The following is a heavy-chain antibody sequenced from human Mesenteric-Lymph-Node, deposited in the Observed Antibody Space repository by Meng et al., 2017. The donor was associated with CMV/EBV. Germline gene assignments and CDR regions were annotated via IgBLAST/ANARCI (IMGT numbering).Heavy chain of an antibody. CDR1: GGTFNTYI. Sequence: SGGTFNTYIINWVRQAPGQGLEWMGGIVPMIGIAHYAQKFQGRVTITADKSTTTAYMELNSLRSEDTAVYYCASVGGGEQFVHWFDPWGQGTLVTVSS. V-gene: IGHV1-69*02. D-gene: IGHD6-6*01. J-gene: IGHJ5*02. CDR2: IVPMIGIA. CDR3: ASVGGGEQFVHWFDP.